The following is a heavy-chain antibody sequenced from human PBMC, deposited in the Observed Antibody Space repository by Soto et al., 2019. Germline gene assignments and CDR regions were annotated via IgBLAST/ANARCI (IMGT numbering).Heavy chain of an antibody. Sequence: PTETPALTFTVSDGSIGSCFYYWSWIRQHPGKGLEWIGYIYSRGNTYYNPSLKSRVTISLDTSDNQFSLTLSSVTVADTAVYYCARGTYYFYMDVWGKGTTVTVSS. V-gene: IGHV4-31*03. CDR1: DGSIGSCFYY. CDR2: IYSRGNT. J-gene: IGHJ6*03. CDR3: ARGTYYFYMDV.